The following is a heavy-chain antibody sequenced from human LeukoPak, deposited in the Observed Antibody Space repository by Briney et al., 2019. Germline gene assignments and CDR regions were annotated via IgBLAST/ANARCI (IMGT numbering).Heavy chain of an antibody. CDR2: INPDSGGT. D-gene: IGHD5-24*01. CDR1: GYTFTGYY. J-gene: IGHJ4*02. Sequence: ASVKVSCKASGYTFTGYYMHWVRQAPGQGLEWMGWINPDSGGTNYAQKFQGRVTMTRDTSISTAYMELGRLRSNDTAVYYCAREDGYNFHYWGQGTLVTVSS. CDR3: AREDGYNFHY. V-gene: IGHV1-2*02.